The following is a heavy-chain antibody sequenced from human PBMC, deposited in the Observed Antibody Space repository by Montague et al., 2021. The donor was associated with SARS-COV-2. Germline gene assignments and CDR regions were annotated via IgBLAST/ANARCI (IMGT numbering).Heavy chain of an antibody. V-gene: IGHV4-59*12. CDR1: GGSISSYY. CDR2: VYYNGST. Sequence: SETLSLTCTVSGGSISSYYYCWIWNPPPPGLERIWIVYYNGSTYYNQSLKSRVTITIDISKNKFSLYLSPVTAADTALYYCAELLWFMGGFDYWGQGTLVTVSS. J-gene: IGHJ4*02. D-gene: IGHD3-10*01. CDR3: AELLWFMGGFDY.